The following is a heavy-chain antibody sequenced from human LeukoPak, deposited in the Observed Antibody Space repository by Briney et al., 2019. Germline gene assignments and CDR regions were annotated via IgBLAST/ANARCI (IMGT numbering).Heavy chain of an antibody. V-gene: IGHV3-48*03. Sequence: GGSLRLSCAASGFTFSSYEMNWVRQAPGKGLEWVSYISSSGSTIYYADSVKGRFTISRDNAKNSLYLQMNSLRAEDTAVYYCARDSRVVAYYYYYMDVWGKGTTVTISS. D-gene: IGHD2-21*01. CDR1: GFTFSSYE. CDR3: ARDSRVVAYYYYYMDV. J-gene: IGHJ6*03. CDR2: ISSSGSTI.